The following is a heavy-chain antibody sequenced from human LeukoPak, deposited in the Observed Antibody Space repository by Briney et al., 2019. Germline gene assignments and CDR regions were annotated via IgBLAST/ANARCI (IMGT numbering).Heavy chain of an antibody. D-gene: IGHD2-2*01. CDR3: ARDVSRYCSSTSCYNAGY. CDR1: GFTFSSYA. Sequence: GGSLRLSCAASGFTFSSYAMIWVRQAPGKGLEWVSSISSSSSYIYYADSVKGRFTISRDNAKNSLYLQMNSLRAEDTAVYYCARDVSRYCSSTSCYNAGYWGQGTLVTVSS. J-gene: IGHJ4*02. V-gene: IGHV3-21*01. CDR2: ISSSSSYI.